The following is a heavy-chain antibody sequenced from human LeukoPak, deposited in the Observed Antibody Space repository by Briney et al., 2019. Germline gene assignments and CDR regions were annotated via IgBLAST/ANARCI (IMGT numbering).Heavy chain of an antibody. Sequence: SETLSLTCTVSGGSISSYYWSWIRQPPGKGLEWIGYIYYSGSTNYNPSLKSRVTISVDTSKNQFSLKLSSVTAADTAVYYCAREGIAAAGTDYYYGMDVWDKGTTVTVSS. D-gene: IGHD6-13*01. J-gene: IGHJ6*04. CDR1: GGSISSYY. CDR2: IYYSGST. CDR3: AREGIAAAGTDYYYGMDV. V-gene: IGHV4-59*01.